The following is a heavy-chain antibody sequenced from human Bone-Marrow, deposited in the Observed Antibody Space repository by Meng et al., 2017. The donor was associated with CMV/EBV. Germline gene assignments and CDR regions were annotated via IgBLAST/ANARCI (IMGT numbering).Heavy chain of an antibody. V-gene: IGHV1-18*01. CDR3: ARDKIAVRPGWFDP. CDR1: GYMFNTYG. CDR2: ISVYNGNT. D-gene: IGHD6-6*01. J-gene: IGHJ5*02. Sequence: QVQLVQSRAEVKTPGASAKVSCKASGYMFNTYGISWVRQAPGQGLEWMGWISVYNGNTKYAQTVQGRVTMTTVTSTSTVYMELTSLRSDDTAVYYCARDKIAVRPGWFDPWGQGTLVTVSS.